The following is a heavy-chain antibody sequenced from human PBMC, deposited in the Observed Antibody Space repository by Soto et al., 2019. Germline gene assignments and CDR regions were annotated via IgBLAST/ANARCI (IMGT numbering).Heavy chain of an antibody. Sequence: QVQLQESGPGLVKPSETLSLTCTVSGGSISNYYWSWIRQPPGKGLEWIGYIYYSGSTNYNPSYNPSLQSRVSISLDTSKNQFSLKLTSVTAADTAVYYCAKDKGSGWADLDYWGQGTLVTVSS. CDR1: GGSISNYY. CDR2: IYYSGST. CDR3: AKDKGSGWADLDY. D-gene: IGHD6-19*01. J-gene: IGHJ4*02. V-gene: IGHV4-59*01.